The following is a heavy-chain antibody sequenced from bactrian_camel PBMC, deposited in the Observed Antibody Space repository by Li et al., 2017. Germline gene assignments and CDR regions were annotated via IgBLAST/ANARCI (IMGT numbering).Heavy chain of an antibody. Sequence: VQLVESGGGSVQAGGSLKLSCTAPGYTYNRNCMAWFRQAPGQEREWVAAIYTNDGSTDYADFVKGRFTISQDNAKNTVYLQMNSLTPGDTAMYYCTARYEFGSGACRGVGGLGFWGQGTQVTVS. D-gene: IGHD1*01. CDR2: IYTNDGST. V-gene: IGHV3S40*01. J-gene: IGHJ6*01. CDR3: TARYEFGSGACRGVGGLGF. CDR1: GYTYNRNC.